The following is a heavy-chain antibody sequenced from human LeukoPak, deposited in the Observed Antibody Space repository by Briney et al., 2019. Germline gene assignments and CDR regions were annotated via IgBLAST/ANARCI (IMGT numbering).Heavy chain of an antibody. CDR1: GFSFSSYW. CDR3: ARMKSGSYSFDY. CDR2: TKEDGSEK. V-gene: IGHV3-7*01. J-gene: IGHJ4*02. D-gene: IGHD1-26*01. Sequence: GGSLRLSCAASGFSFSSYWMSWVRQAPGKGLGWVAYTKEDGSEKYYVDSVKGRFTIFRDNAKNSLYLQLSSLRAEDTAIYYCARMKSGSYSFDYWGQGTLVTVSS.